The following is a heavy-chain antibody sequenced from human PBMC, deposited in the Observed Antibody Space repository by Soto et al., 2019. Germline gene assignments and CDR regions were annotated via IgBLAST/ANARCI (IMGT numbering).Heavy chain of an antibody. V-gene: IGHV1-69*13. D-gene: IGHD6-19*01. CDR3: ARENRDDNSGWYSSSDWFDP. CDR2: IIPMFGTG. J-gene: IGHJ5*02. CDR1: GDTSDSFS. Sequence: SVKVSCKAFGDTSDSFSISWVRQAPGQGLEWMGGIIPMFGTGNYAQKFQGRLTITADESTGTSYMDLKSLRSEDTAVYFCARENRDDNSGWYSSSDWFDPWGQGTLVTVSS.